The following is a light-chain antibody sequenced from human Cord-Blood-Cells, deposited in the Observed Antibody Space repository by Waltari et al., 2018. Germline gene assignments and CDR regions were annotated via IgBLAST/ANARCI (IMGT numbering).Light chain of an antibody. Sequence: QSALTQPASVSGSPGQSITISCTGTSSDVGGYNYVSWYQQHPGKAPKLMIYDVSKRPSGVSNRFSGSKSGKTASLTISGLQAEDEADYSCSSYTSSSTWVFGGGTKLTVL. V-gene: IGLV2-14*01. CDR3: SSYTSSSTWV. CDR2: DVS. J-gene: IGLJ3*02. CDR1: SSDVGGYNY.